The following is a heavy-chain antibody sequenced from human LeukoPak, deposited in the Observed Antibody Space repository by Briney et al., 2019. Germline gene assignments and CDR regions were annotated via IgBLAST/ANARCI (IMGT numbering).Heavy chain of an antibody. CDR1: GGSISSYY. CDR3: ARHGGVGVIPDFDY. J-gene: IGHJ4*02. Sequence: KPSETLSLTCTVSGGSISSYYWGWIRQPPGKGLEWIGSIYYSGSTYYNPSLKSRVTMSVDTSKNQFSLKLSSVTAADTAVHYCARHGGVGVIPDFDYWGPGTLVTVSS. V-gene: IGHV4-39*01. CDR2: IYYSGST. D-gene: IGHD2-8*02.